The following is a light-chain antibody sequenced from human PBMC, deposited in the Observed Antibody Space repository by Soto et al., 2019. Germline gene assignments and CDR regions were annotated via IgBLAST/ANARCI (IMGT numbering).Light chain of an antibody. CDR2: GAS. J-gene: IGKJ1*01. V-gene: IGKV3-15*01. CDR3: QQYNNWPWT. CDR1: QSVSGT. Sequence: EIVMTQSPATLSVSPGERATLSCMASQSVSGTLAWYQQKPGQAPRLLIHGASTRAPGFPARFSGSGSGTDFTLTISSLQSEDFAVYYCQQYNNWPWTFGQGTKVDIK.